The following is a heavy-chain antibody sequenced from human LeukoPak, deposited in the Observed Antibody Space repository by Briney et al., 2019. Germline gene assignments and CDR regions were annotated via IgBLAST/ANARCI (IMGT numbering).Heavy chain of an antibody. CDR2: TYYRSKWYN. CDR3: ARGSSGWWPDFDY. Sequence: SQTLSLTRAISGDSVSSNSAAWNWIRQSPSGGLEWLGRTYYRSKWYNDYAVSVKSRITINPDTSKNQFALQLNSVTPEDTAVYYCARGSSGWWPDFDYWGQGTLVTVSS. CDR1: GDSVSSNSAA. D-gene: IGHD6-19*01. V-gene: IGHV6-1*01. J-gene: IGHJ4*02.